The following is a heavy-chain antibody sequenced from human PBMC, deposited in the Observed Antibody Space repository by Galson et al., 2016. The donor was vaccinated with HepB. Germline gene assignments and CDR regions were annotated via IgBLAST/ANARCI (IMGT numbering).Heavy chain of an antibody. J-gene: IGHJ5*02. V-gene: IGHV3-73*01. CDR2: IRSKPNNYAT. CDR1: GLPFSATG. Sequence: SLRLSCAASGLPFSATGFHWVRQAPGKGLEWVGRIRSKPNNYATIYAESVKGRFSISRDDSKNTTYLQMSNLETEDTAVYYCTKHTRGWFDPWGQGTLVTVPS. D-gene: IGHD1-26*01. CDR3: TKHTRGWFDP.